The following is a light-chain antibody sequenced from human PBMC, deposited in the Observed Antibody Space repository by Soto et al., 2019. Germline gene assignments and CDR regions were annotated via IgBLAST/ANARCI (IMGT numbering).Light chain of an antibody. CDR1: QSVSSN. V-gene: IGKV3-15*01. J-gene: IGKJ1*01. CDR2: GAA. Sequence: EIVMTQSPATLSVSPGERATLSCRASQSVSSNLAWYQQKPGQPPRLLIYGAATRATGIPSRCSGSGSGTEFNLIISSRQSEDFVVYYCQQYNNWPPWTFGQGTKVEIK. CDR3: QQYNNWPPWT.